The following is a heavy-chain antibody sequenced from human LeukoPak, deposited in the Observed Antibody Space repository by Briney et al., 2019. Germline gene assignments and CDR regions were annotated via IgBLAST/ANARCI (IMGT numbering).Heavy chain of an antibody. D-gene: IGHD5-24*01. V-gene: IGHV3-48*04. CDR2: ISSSGSSI. J-gene: IGHJ5*02. CDR3: ARENPRGSDGYNYFSWFDP. Sequence: PGGSLRLSCAASGFTFSNAWMTWVRQAPGKGLEWVSYISSSGSSIYYADSVKGRFTISRDNAKNSLYLQMNSLRVEDTAVYYCARENPRGSDGYNYFSWFDPWGQGTLVTVSS. CDR1: GFTFSNAW.